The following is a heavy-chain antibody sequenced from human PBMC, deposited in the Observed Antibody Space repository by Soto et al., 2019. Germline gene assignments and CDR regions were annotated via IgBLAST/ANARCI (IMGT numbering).Heavy chain of an antibody. J-gene: IGHJ4*02. Sequence: EVQLVESGGGLVQPGRSLRLSCAASGFTFDDYAMHWVRQAPGKGLEWVSGISWNSGSIGYADSVKGRFTISRDNAKNSLYLQMNSLRAEDTALYYCAKGSSSSHPPDYWGQGPLVTVSS. CDR1: GFTFDDYA. CDR2: ISWNSGSI. CDR3: AKGSSSSHPPDY. V-gene: IGHV3-9*01. D-gene: IGHD6-6*01.